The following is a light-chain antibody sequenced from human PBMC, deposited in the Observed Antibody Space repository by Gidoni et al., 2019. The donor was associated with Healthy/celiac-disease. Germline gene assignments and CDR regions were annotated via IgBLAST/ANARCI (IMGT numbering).Light chain of an antibody. CDR3: QQYDNRPSYT. CDR2: DAS. CDR1: QDIRNY. J-gene: IGKJ2*01. V-gene: IGKV1-33*01. Sequence: DIQMTQSPSSLSASVGDRVTITCQASQDIRNYLNWYQQKPGKAPKLLIYDASNLETGVPSRFSGSGSGTDFTFTISSLQPEDIATYYCQQYDNRPSYTFGRGTKLEIK.